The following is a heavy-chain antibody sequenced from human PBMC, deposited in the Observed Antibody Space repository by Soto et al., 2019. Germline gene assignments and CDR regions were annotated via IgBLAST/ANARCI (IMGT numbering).Heavy chain of an antibody. J-gene: IGHJ6*02. V-gene: IGHV3-21*04. CDR3: AKEGGPSYSHDGMDV. Sequence: GGSLRLSCTATGSPFRSYSMNWVRQDPGEGLEWVSYVGSRNSETSYADSVKGRFTISRDNAKNSLYLQMNSLRTEDTALYYCAKEGGPSYSHDGMDVWGQGTTVTVSS. CDR1: GSPFRSYS. D-gene: IGHD2-15*01. CDR2: VGSRNSET.